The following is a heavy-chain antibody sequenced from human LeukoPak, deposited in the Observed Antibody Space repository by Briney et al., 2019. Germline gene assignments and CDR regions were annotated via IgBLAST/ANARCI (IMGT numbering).Heavy chain of an antibody. J-gene: IGHJ4*02. CDR2: INHSGST. D-gene: IGHD1-7*01. CDR3: ARGVITGTHTPYYFDY. CDR1: GGSFSGYY. V-gene: IGHV4-34*01. Sequence: SSETLSLTCAVYGGSFSGYYWSWIRQPPGKGLEWTGEINHSGSTNYNPSLKSRVTISVDTSKNQFSLKLSSVTAADTAVYYCARGVITGTHTPYYFDYWGQGTLVTVSS.